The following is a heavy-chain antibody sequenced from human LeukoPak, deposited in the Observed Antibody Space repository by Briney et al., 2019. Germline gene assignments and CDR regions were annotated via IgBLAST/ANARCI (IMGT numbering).Heavy chain of an antibody. Sequence: HPGGSLRLSCAASGFTFSSYAITWVRQAPGKGLEWVAVISYDGSNKYYADSVKGRFTISRDNSKNTLYLQMNSLRAEDTAVYYCAKVGWGFGVIAGGYFDYWGQGTLVTVFS. CDR3: AKVGWGFGVIAGGYFDY. J-gene: IGHJ4*02. D-gene: IGHD3-3*01. V-gene: IGHV3-30*18. CDR2: ISYDGSNK. CDR1: GFTFSSYA.